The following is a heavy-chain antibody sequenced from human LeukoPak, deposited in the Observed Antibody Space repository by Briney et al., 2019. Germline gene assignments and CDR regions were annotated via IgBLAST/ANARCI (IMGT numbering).Heavy chain of an antibody. Sequence: PGGSLRLSCAASGFTFDDYAMHWVRQAPGKGLEWVSLISWDGGSTYYADSVKSRFTISRDNSKNSLYLQMNSLRAEDTAVYYCARDPYCGGDCYSDYFDYWGQGTLVTVSS. CDR1: GFTFDDYA. J-gene: IGHJ4*02. CDR3: ARDPYCGGDCYSDYFDY. V-gene: IGHV3-43D*03. CDR2: ISWDGGST. D-gene: IGHD2-21*02.